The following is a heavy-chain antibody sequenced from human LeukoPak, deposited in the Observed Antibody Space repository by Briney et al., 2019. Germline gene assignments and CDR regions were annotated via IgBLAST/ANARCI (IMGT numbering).Heavy chain of an antibody. CDR3: AKDRGGLVVVTAQAFDY. CDR2: ISSSSSYI. D-gene: IGHD2-21*02. CDR1: GFTFSSYS. V-gene: IGHV3-21*01. Sequence: GGSLRLSCAASGFTFSSYSMNCVRQAPGKGLEWVSSISSSSSYIYYADSVKGRFTISRDNSKNTLYLQMNSLRAEDTAVYYCAKDRGGLVVVTAQAFDYWGQGTLVTVSS. J-gene: IGHJ4*02.